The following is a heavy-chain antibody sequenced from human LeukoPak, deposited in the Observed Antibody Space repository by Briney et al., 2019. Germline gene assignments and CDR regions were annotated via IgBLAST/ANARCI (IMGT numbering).Heavy chain of an antibody. CDR2: ISSSATTI. J-gene: IGHJ4*02. Sequence: GGSLRLSCAVSGFTFSSYSMNWVRQAPGKGLEWVSYISSSATTIYYADAVKGRFTISRDNAKNLLYLQMNSLRDEDTAVFYCAPHRDGSFPFDYWGQGTLVTASS. D-gene: IGHD1-26*01. CDR3: APHRDGSFPFDY. CDR1: GFTFSSYS. V-gene: IGHV3-48*02.